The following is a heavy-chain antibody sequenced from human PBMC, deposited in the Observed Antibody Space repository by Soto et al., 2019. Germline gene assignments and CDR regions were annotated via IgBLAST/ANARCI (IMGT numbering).Heavy chain of an antibody. D-gene: IGHD6-19*01. V-gene: IGHV3-33*01. Sequence: PGGSLRLSCAASGFTFNSYGFNWVRQAPGKGLGWVAVIWYDGKTKYYADSVKGRFTISRDNLKNTLYLQMNSLTAEDTAVYYCARPLVAPVAGPYYYGMDVWGQGTTVTVSS. CDR1: GFTFNSYG. CDR3: ARPLVAPVAGPYYYGMDV. CDR2: IWYDGKTK. J-gene: IGHJ6*02.